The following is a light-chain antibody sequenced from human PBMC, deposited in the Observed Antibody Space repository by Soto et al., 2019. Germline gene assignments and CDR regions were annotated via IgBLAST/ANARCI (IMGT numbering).Light chain of an antibody. J-gene: IGKJ1*01. CDR1: QGISSY. CDR3: QQYYSYPPT. CDR2: AAS. Sequence: AIRMTQSPSSLSASTGDRVTITCRASQGISSYLAWYQQKPAKAPKLLIYAASTLQSGVPSRFSGSGSGTDFTLTISCLQSEDFATYYCQQYYSYPPTFGQGTKVEIK. V-gene: IGKV1-8*01.